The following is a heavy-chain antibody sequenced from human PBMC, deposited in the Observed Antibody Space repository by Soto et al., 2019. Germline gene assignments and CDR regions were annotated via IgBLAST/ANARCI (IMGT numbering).Heavy chain of an antibody. Sequence: ASGGSISSSSYYWGWIRQPPGKGLEWIGSIYYSGSTYYNPSLKSRVTISVDTSKNQFSLKLSSVTAADTAVYYCATETYYDYVWGSYRSYWGQGTLVTVSS. D-gene: IGHD3-16*02. CDR1: GGSISSSSYY. CDR3: ATETYYDYVWGSYRSY. V-gene: IGHV4-39*01. J-gene: IGHJ4*02. CDR2: IYYSGST.